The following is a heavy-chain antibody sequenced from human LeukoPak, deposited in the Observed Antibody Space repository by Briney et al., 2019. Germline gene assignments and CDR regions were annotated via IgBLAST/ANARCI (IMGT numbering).Heavy chain of an antibody. V-gene: IGHV4-34*01. CDR3: ARARGDILTGYYYGY. D-gene: IGHD3-9*01. CDR1: GVSFSGYY. J-gene: IGHJ4*02. CDR2: INHSGST. Sequence: PSETLSLTCAVYGVSFSGYYWSWIRQPPGKGLEWIGEINHSGSTNYNPSLKSRVTISVDTSKNQFSLKLSSVTAADTAVYYCARARGDILTGYYYGYWGQGTLVTVSS.